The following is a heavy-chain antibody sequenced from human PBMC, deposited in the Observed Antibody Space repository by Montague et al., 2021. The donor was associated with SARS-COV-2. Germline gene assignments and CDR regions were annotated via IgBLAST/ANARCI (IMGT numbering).Heavy chain of an antibody. V-gene: IGHV4-39*01. Sequence: SETLSLTCTVSGGSISSSSYYWGWIRQPPGKGLEWIGSIYHSGSTYYNPSLKSRVTISVDTSKNQFSLKLSSVTAADTAVYYCARSPTYYHILTGYFNGPNWFDPWGQGTLVTVSS. CDR3: ARSPTYYHILTGYFNGPNWFDP. J-gene: IGHJ5*02. CDR2: IYHSGST. CDR1: GGSISSSSYY. D-gene: IGHD3-9*01.